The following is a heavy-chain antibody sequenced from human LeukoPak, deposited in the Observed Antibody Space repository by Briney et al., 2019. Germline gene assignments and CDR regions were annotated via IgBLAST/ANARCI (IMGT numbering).Heavy chain of an antibody. CDR3: AAKGNGYTGIYVFAH. D-gene: IGHD5-12*01. V-gene: IGHV3-66*01. CDR1: GFTFSSYS. CDR2: FFASGGT. J-gene: IGHJ4*02. Sequence: PGGSLRLSCAASGFTFSSYSMNWVRQAPGKGLEWVSVFFASGGTFYTDSVKGRFTISRDTSTNSLYLQMNSLRAEDTAVYFCAAKGNGYTGIYVFAHWGKGTLVTVSS.